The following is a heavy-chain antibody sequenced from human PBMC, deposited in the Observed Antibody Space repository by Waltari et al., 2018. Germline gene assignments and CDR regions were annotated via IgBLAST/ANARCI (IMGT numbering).Heavy chain of an antibody. CDR2: INHSGST. V-gene: IGHV4-34*01. D-gene: IGHD3-22*01. Sequence: QVQLQQWGAGLLKPSETLSLTCAVYNGSFSGYYWSWIRQPPGKGLEWIGEINHSGSTKYTPSLKSRVTVSVDKSKNHFSRKLSSVTAADTGLYYCARVNYYDSGGYYFFDYWGQGTLVTVSS. CDR1: NGSFSGYY. J-gene: IGHJ4*02. CDR3: ARVNYYDSGGYYFFDY.